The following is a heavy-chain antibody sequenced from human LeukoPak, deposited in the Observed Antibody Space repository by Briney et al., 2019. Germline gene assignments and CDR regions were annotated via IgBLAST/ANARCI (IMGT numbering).Heavy chain of an antibody. Sequence: SGESLKISCKASGYSFTSYWIGWVRQMPGKGLEWMGIIYPGDSDTRYSPSFQGQVTISADKSISTAYLQWSSLKASDTAMYYCARQRALGLIYYYGMDVWGQGTTVTVSS. J-gene: IGHJ6*02. CDR3: ARQRALGLIYYYGMDV. D-gene: IGHD2-8*01. CDR1: GYSFTSYW. CDR2: IYPGDSDT. V-gene: IGHV5-51*01.